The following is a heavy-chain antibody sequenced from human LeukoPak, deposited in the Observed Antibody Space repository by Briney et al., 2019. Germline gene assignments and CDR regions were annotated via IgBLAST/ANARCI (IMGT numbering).Heavy chain of an antibody. CDR1: GFTFSSYA. D-gene: IGHD3-9*01. V-gene: IGHV3-30-3*01. CDR3: ARDHDWLLYRGYYCGMDV. Sequence: PGGSLRLSCAASGFTFSSYAMHWVRQAPGKGLEWVAVISYDGSNKYYADSVKGRFTISRDNSKNTLYLQMNSLRAEDTAVYYCARDHDWLLYRGYYCGMDVWGQGTTVTVSS. J-gene: IGHJ6*02. CDR2: ISYDGSNK.